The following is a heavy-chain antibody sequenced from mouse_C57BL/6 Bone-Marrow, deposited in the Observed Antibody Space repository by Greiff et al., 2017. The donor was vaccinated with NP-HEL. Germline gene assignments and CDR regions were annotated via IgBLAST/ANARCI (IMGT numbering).Heavy chain of an antibody. V-gene: IGHV14-3*01. CDR2: IDPANGNT. CDR1: GFNIKNTY. D-gene: IGHD2-3*01. Sequence: EVQLQQSVAELVRPGASVKLSCTASGFNIKNTYMHWVKQRPEQGLEWIGRIDPANGNTKYAPKFQGQATITADTSTHTAYLQLSSLTSDDTAIYYCAREDGYSVFFYAMDYWGQGTSVTVSS. J-gene: IGHJ4*01. CDR3: AREDGYSVFFYAMDY.